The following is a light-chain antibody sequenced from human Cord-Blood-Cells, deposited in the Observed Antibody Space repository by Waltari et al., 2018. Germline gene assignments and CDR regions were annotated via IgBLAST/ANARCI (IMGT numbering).Light chain of an antibody. V-gene: IGKV3-20*01. CDR2: GAS. CDR3: QQYGSSPQT. J-gene: IGKJ1*01. Sequence: EIVLTQSPGTLSLSPGERANLSCRASQSVSSSYLAWYQQKPGQAPRILIYGASSRATGIPDRFSGSGSGTDFTLTISRLEPEDFAVYYCQQYGSSPQTFGQGTKVEIK. CDR1: QSVSSSY.